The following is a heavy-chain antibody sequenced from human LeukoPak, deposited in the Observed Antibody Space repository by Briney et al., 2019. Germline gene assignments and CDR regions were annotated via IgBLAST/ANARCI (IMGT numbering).Heavy chain of an antibody. J-gene: IGHJ4*02. CDR2: INSDGSST. CDR1: GFTFSSYW. CDR3: AKLAGVVATIGMVDY. D-gene: IGHD5-12*01. V-gene: IGHV3-74*01. Sequence: GGSLRLSCAVSGFTFSSYWMHWVRQAPGKGLVWVSRINSDGSSTSYADSVKGRFTISRDNSKNTLYLQMNSLRAEDTAVYYCAKLAGVVATIGMVDYWGQGTLVTVSS.